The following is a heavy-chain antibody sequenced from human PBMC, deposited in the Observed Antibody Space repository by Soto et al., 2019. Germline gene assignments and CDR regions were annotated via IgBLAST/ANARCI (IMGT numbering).Heavy chain of an antibody. CDR2: ISSNGGST. CDR3: ARVEWWSYYYMDV. CDR1: GFTFSNYA. J-gene: IGHJ6*03. Sequence: GGSLRLSCAASGFTFSNYAMHWVRQAPGKGLEYVSGISSNGGSTDYANSVKGRFTISRDNSKNTLYLQMGSLRAEDMAVYYCARVEWWSYYYMDVWGKGTTVTVSS. V-gene: IGHV3-64*01. D-gene: IGHD2-15*01.